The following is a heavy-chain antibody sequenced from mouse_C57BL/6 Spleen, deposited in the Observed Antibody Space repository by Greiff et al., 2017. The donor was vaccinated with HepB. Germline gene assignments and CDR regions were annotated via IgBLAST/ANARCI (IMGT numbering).Heavy chain of an antibody. CDR2: IYPGSGNT. V-gene: IGHV1-76*01. J-gene: IGHJ1*03. Sequence: VKLMESGAELVRPGASVKLSCKASGYTFTDYYINWVKQRPGQGLEWIARIYPGSGNTYYNEKFKGKATLTAEKSSSTAYMQLSSLTSEDSAVYFCASAGDGYYGWYFDVWGTGTTVTVSS. D-gene: IGHD2-3*01. CDR3: ASAGDGYYGWYFDV. CDR1: GYTFTDYY.